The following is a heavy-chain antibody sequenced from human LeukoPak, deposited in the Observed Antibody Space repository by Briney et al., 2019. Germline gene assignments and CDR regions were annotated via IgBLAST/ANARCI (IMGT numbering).Heavy chain of an antibody. J-gene: IGHJ4*02. V-gene: IGHV3-20*04. CDR3: ARDSTQPGPVVVAATYAGFDY. Sequence: GGSLRLSRAASGFTFDDYGMSWVRQAPGKGLEWVSAINWNGGSTGYADSVKGRFTISRDNAKNSLYLQMNSLRAEDTALYYCARDSTQPGPVVVAATYAGFDYWGQGTLVTVSS. CDR1: GFTFDDYG. CDR2: INWNGGST. D-gene: IGHD2-15*01.